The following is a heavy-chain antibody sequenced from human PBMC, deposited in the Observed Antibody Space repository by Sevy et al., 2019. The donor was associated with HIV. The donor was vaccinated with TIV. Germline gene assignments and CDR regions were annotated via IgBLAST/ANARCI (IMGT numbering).Heavy chain of an antibody. CDR1: GYTLTGLS. CDR3: ATAREYYQDSSGYLDF. V-gene: IGHV1-24*01. CDR2: FDPEDGET. Sequence: ALVKVSCKVSGYTLTGLSMHWVRQAPGKGLEWMGRFDPEDGETIYVQNFQGRVTLTEDTSRDTAYMELSSLRYEDTAVYYCATAREYYQDSSGYLDFWGQGTLVTVSS. J-gene: IGHJ4*02. D-gene: IGHD3-22*01.